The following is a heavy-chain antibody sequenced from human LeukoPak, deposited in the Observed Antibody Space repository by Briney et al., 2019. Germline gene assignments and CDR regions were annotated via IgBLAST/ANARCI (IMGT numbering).Heavy chain of an antibody. CDR2: IIPILGIA. V-gene: IGHV1-69*04. CDR1: GGTFSSYA. J-gene: IGHJ6*02. CDR3: AREEGYCSSTSCYAGGMDV. D-gene: IGHD2-2*01. Sequence: ASVKVSCKASGGTFSSYAISWVRQAPGQGLEWMGRIIPILGIANYAQKFQGRVTITADKSTSTAYMELSSLRSEDTAVYYCAREEGYCSSTSCYAGGMDVWGQGTTVTASS.